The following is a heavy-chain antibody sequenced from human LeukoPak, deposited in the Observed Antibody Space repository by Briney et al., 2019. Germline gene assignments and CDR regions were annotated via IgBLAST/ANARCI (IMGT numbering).Heavy chain of an antibody. CDR1: GFTFSSYT. CDR2: ITGSSNI. CDR3: AKDLAPKGDYVVEGYYYYYYMDV. Sequence: GGSLRLSCAASGFTFSSYTMNWVRQTPGKGLEWVSSITGSSNIYYADSVKGRFTISRDNSKNTLYLQMNSLRAEDTAVYYCAKDLAPKGDYVVEGYYYYYYMDVWGKGTTVTVSS. V-gene: IGHV3-21*01. D-gene: IGHD4-17*01. J-gene: IGHJ6*03.